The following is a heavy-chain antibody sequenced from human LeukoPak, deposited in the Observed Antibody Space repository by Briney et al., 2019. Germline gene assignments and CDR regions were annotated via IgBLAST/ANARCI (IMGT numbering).Heavy chain of an antibody. CDR2: IIPILGIA. J-gene: IGHJ4*02. CDR1: VGTFISYA. Sequence: AAVKVSCKASVGTFISYAISWVRQAPGQGRDWMGRIIPILGIANYAQKFQGRATITADKSTSTAYMELSSLRSEDTAVYYCARGYSYGPGLDYWGQGTLVTVSS. D-gene: IGHD5-18*01. CDR3: ARGYSYGPGLDY. V-gene: IGHV1-69*04.